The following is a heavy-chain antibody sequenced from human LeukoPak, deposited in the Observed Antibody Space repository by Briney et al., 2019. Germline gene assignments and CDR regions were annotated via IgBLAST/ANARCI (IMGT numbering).Heavy chain of an antibody. CDR2: ISYDGSNK. D-gene: IGHD3-10*01. V-gene: IGHV3-30*04. J-gene: IGHJ6*04. CDR3: ARDRVFSYYGSGSYGPVDV. Sequence: GGSLRLSCAASGFTFSSYAMHWVRQAPGKGLEWVALISYDGSNKYYADSVKGRFTISRDNSTNTLYLQMTSLRFEDTAVYYCARDRVFSYYGSGSYGPVDVWGKGTTVTVSS. CDR1: GFTFSSYA.